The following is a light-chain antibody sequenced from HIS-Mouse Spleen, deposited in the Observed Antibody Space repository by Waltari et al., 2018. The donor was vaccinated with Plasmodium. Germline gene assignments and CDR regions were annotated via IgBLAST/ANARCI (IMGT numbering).Light chain of an antibody. J-gene: IGLJ2*01. CDR3: AAWDDSLNGVV. CDR2: SNN. CDR1: SANIGSNT. Sequence: SVLTQPPSASGTPGKRVTISCSGSSANIGSNTVTWYQQLPGTAPKLLIYSNNQRPSGVPDRFSGSKSGTSASLAISGLQSEDEADYYCAAWDDSLNGVVFGGGTKLTVL. V-gene: IGLV1-44*01.